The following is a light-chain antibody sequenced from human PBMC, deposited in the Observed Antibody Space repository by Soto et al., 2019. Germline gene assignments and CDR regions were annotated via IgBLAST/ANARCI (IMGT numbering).Light chain of an antibody. CDR1: SSDVGGYNY. J-gene: IGLJ3*02. V-gene: IGLV2-11*01. CDR3: CSYAGSFTRV. CDR2: DVS. Sequence: QSAVTQPRSVSGSPGQSVTISCTGTSSDVGGYNYVSWYQQYPGKAPKLMIYDVSKRPSGVPDRFSGSKSGNTASLTISGLHAEDEADYYCCSYAGSFTRVFGGGTKVTVL.